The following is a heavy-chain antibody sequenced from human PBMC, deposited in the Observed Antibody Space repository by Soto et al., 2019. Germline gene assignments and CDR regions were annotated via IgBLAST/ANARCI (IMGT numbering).Heavy chain of an antibody. CDR3: AREQVAWFDP. CDR1: GYTFTSYD. V-gene: IGHV1-8*01. CDR2: MNPNSGNT. J-gene: IGHJ5*02. Sequence: QVQLVQSGAEVKKPGASVKVSCKASGYTFTSYDINWVRQATGQGLEWMGWMNPNSGNTGYAQKLQGTGTMTMNTSISTAYMELTRPRSEDTAAYYGAREQVAWFDPWGQGTLVTVSS.